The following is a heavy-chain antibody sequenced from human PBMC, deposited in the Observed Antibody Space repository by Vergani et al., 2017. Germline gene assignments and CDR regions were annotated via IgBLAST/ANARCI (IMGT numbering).Heavy chain of an antibody. CDR2: IYYSGST. V-gene: IGHV4-30-4*08. J-gene: IGHJ4*02. CDR3: ARGRLNFDSSGYYYFDY. CDR1: GRSINSGDYC. D-gene: IGHD3-22*01. Sequence: QVQLQESGPGLVKPSQTLSLTCTVSGRSINSGDYCWSWIRQPPGKGLEWIGYIYYSGSTDYNPSLKSRLTMSIDTSKNHFSLKLTSVTAADTAVYYCARGRLNFDSSGYYYFDYWGQGTLVTVSS.